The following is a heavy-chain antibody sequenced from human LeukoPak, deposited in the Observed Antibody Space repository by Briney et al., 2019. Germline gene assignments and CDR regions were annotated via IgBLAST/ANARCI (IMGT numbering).Heavy chain of an antibody. J-gene: IGHJ5*02. V-gene: IGHV4-59*12. Sequence: SETLSLTCTVSGGSLSSYFWSWIRQPPGKGLEWIGYIYYSGSTNYNPSLKSRVTMSVDTSKNQFSLKLSSVTAADTAVYYCARDLGSSWYGDWFDPWGQGTLVTVSS. CDR2: IYYSGST. CDR3: ARDLGSSWYGDWFDP. CDR1: GGSLSSYF. D-gene: IGHD6-13*01.